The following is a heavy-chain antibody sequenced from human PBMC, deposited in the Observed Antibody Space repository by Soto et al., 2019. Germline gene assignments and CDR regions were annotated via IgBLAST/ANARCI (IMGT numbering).Heavy chain of an antibody. CDR2: ISAYNGNT. CDR3: ARDRDGYDYIWGSYRYMEVYYFDY. CDR1: GYTFTSYG. D-gene: IGHD3-16*02. Sequence: ASVKVSCKASGYTFTSYGISWVRQAPGQGLEWMGWISAYNGNTNYAQKLQGRVTMTTDTSTSTAYMELRSLRSDDTAVYYCARDRDGYDYIWGSYRYMEVYYFDYWGQGTLVTVSS. J-gene: IGHJ4*02. V-gene: IGHV1-18*01.